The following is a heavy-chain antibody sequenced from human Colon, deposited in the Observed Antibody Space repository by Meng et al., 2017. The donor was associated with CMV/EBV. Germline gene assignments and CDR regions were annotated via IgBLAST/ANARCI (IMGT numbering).Heavy chain of an antibody. CDR1: GHIHPYYV. CDR2: MSPNTGGT. V-gene: IGHV1-2*06. J-gene: IGHJ5*02. D-gene: IGHD3-9*01. Sequence: KCSGHIHPYYVLRWLRQAPGQGLEWMGRMSPNTGGTNYAQKFQGRVTMTGDTSISTAYMELRNVRSDDTAVYYRVRGSEISTGSYGDSWGQGTLVTVSS. CDR3: VRGSEISTGSYGDS.